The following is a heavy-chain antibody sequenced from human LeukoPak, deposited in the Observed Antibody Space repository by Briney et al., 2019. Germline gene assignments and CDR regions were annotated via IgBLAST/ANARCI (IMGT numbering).Heavy chain of an antibody. J-gene: IGHJ4*02. CDR1: GGTFSSYA. CDR2: IIPIFGTA. V-gene: IGHV1-69*13. Sequence: GASVKVSCKASGGTFSSYAISWVRQAPGQGLEWMGGIIPIFGTANYAQKFQGRVTITADESTSTAYMELGSLRSEDTVVYYCARTQRGSFPFDYWGQGTLVTVSS. CDR3: ARTQRGSFPFDY. D-gene: IGHD1-26*01.